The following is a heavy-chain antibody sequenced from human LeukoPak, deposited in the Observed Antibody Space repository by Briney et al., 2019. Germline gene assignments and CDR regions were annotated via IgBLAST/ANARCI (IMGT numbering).Heavy chain of an antibody. Sequence: PGGSLRLSCAASGFTFNNYAMHWVRQAPGKGLEWVAVISYDGNNKYYAGSVKGRFTISRDNSKNTLYLQMNSLRAEDTAVYYCARGEAAAEFDYWGQGTLVTVSS. V-gene: IGHV3-30*04. CDR1: GFTFNNYA. CDR3: ARGEAAAEFDY. CDR2: ISYDGNNK. D-gene: IGHD6-13*01. J-gene: IGHJ4*02.